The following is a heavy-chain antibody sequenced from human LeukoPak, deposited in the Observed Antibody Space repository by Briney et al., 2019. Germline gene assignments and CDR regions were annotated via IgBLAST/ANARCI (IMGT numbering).Heavy chain of an antibody. CDR3: ARVVGWELLAYYYYYMDV. CDR2: IYYSGST. D-gene: IGHD1-26*01. V-gene: IGHV4-39*07. CDR1: GGSISSSSYY. J-gene: IGHJ6*03. Sequence: SETLSLTCTVSGGSISSSSYYWGWIRQPPGTGLEWIGSIYYSGSTYYNPSLKSRVTISVDTSKNQFSLKLSSVTAADTAVYYCARVVGWELLAYYYYYMDVWGKGTTVTVSS.